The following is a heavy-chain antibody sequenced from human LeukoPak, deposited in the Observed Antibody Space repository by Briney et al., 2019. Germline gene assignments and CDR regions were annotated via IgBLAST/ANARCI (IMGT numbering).Heavy chain of an antibody. CDR2: IYSGGST. V-gene: IGHV3-53*01. D-gene: IGHD3-10*01. J-gene: IGHJ4*02. CDR1: GFTVSSNY. Sequence: GSLRLSCAASGFTVSSNYMSWVRQAPGKGLEWVSVIYSGGSTYYADSVKGRFTISRDNSKNTLYLQMNSLRAEDTAVYYCAREVYGPGSYYFDYWGQGTLVTVSS. CDR3: AREVYGPGSYYFDY.